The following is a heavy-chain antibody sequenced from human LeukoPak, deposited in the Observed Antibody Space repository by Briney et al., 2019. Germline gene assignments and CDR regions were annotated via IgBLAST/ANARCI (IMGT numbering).Heavy chain of an antibody. D-gene: IGHD5-18*01. CDR2: IYYDGSTK. CDR1: GFSFSSYG. CDR3: ARHLSGVTGYTYGRGIDY. V-gene: IGHV3-30*12. J-gene: IGHJ4*02. Sequence: GGSLRLSCAASGFSFSSYGMHWVRQAPGKGLEWVTFIYYDGSTKYYADSVKGRFTISSDNAKTSLYLQMNSLRAEDTAVYYCARHLSGVTGYTYGRGIDYWGQGTLVTVSS.